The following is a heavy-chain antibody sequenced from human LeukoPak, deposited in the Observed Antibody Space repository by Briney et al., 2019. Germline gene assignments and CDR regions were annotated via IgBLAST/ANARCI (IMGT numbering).Heavy chain of an antibody. CDR2: ISAYNGNT. D-gene: IGHD2-21*01. V-gene: IGHV1-18*01. CDR3: ARVVVRWQPYYYFRDV. Sequence: ASVKVSCKASGYTFTSYGISWVPQAPGQGLERMAWISAYNGNTNDPQKLQGRVTMNTNTPTSTAYMELRGLRAHDAAVHYCARVVVRWQPYYYFRDVWGKRTAVTVSS. CDR1: GYTFTSYG. J-gene: IGHJ6*03.